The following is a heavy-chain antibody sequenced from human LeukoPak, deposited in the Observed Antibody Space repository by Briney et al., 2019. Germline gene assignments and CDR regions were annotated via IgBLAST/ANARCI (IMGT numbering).Heavy chain of an antibody. CDR1: GFTFSSYW. CDR3: ARDGKYGDYEKSDY. J-gene: IGHJ4*02. CDR2: IKQDGSEK. Sequence: GGSLRLSCAASGFTFSSYWMSWVRQAPGKGLGWVANIKQDGSEKYYVDSVKGRFTISRDNAKDSLYLQMNSLRAEDTAVYYCARDGKYGDYEKSDYWGQGTLVTASS. D-gene: IGHD4-17*01. V-gene: IGHV3-7*01.